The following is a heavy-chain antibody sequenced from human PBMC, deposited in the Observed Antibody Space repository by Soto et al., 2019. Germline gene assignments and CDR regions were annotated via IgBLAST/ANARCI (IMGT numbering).Heavy chain of an antibody. D-gene: IGHD3-10*01. V-gene: IGHV3-30-3*01. J-gene: IGHJ5*02. CDR1: GFTFSSYA. CDR2: ISYDGSNK. Sequence: GGSLRLSCAASGFTFSSYAMHWVRQAPGKGLEWVAVISYDGSNKYYADSVKGRFTISRDNAKNSLYLQMNSLRAEDTAVYYCARDKFRTYYYGSGSVPGPWGQGTLVTVSS. CDR3: ARDKFRTYYYGSGSVPGP.